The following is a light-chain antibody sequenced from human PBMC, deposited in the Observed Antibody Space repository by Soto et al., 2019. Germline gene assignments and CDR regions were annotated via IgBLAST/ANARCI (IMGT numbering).Light chain of an antibody. J-gene: IGKJ5*01. CDR1: QSVTSNS. CDR3: QQRNVWPPIT. Sequence: ESVLTQVPRTLYLYPGERATLSCRASQSVTSNSLAWYQQKVGRAPRVLIYGASNRATGIPDRFSGSGSGTEFTLTINSLEPEDFAVYYCQQRNVWPPITFGQGTRLEIK. CDR2: GAS. V-gene: IGKV3D-20*02.